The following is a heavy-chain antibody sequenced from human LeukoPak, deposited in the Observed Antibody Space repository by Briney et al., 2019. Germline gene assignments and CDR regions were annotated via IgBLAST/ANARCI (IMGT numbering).Heavy chain of an antibody. Sequence: SETLSLTCAVYGGSFSGYYWSWIRQPPGKGLERIGEINHSGSTNYNPSLKSRVTISVDTSKNQFSLKLSSVTAADTAVYYCARGGRYCSSTSCFPYNWFDPWGQGTLVTVSS. J-gene: IGHJ5*02. D-gene: IGHD2-2*01. CDR3: ARGGRYCSSTSCFPYNWFDP. CDR1: GGSFSGYY. CDR2: INHSGST. V-gene: IGHV4-34*01.